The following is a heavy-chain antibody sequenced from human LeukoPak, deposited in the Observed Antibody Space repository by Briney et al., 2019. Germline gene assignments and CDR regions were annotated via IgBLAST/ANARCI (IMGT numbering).Heavy chain of an antibody. Sequence: QPRGSLRLSCAASGFTFSSYEMNWVRQAPGKGLEWVSYISSSGSTIYYADSVKGRFTISRDNAKNSLYLQMNSLRAEDTAVYYCARVGFSAAAGHMDVWGKGTTVTVSS. J-gene: IGHJ6*04. CDR1: GFTFSSYE. D-gene: IGHD6-13*01. CDR2: ISSSGSTI. CDR3: ARVGFSAAAGHMDV. V-gene: IGHV3-48*03.